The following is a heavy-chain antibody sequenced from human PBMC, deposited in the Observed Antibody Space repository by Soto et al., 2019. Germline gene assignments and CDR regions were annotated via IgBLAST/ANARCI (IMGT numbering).Heavy chain of an antibody. D-gene: IGHD2-2*01. V-gene: IGHV3-30*18. J-gene: IGHJ6*02. Sequence: PGGSLRLSCAASGFTFSSYGIHWVRQAPGKGLEWVAVISYDGSNKYYADSVKGRFTISRDNSKNTLYLQMNSLRGEDTAVYYCAKDRGDIVVVQAVIKRVSYYYAMDVRGQGTTVTVSS. CDR1: GFTFSSYG. CDR3: AKDRGDIVVVQAVIKRVSYYYAMDV. CDR2: ISYDGSNK.